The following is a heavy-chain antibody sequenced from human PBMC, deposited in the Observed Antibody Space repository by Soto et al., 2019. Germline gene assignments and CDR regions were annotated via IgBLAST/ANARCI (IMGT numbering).Heavy chain of an antibody. D-gene: IGHD3-22*01. J-gene: IGHJ3*02. Sequence: GSGPTLVNPTQTLTVTCTFSGFSLSTSGVAVGWIRQPPGKALEWLALIYWDDDKRYSPSLKSRLTITKDTSKNQVVLTMTNMDPVDTATYYCARLGLYYYDSSGYPSPGGNAFDIWGQGTMVTVSS. CDR3: ARLGLYYYDSSGYPSPGGNAFDI. CDR2: IYWDDDK. V-gene: IGHV2-5*02. CDR1: GFSLSTSGVA.